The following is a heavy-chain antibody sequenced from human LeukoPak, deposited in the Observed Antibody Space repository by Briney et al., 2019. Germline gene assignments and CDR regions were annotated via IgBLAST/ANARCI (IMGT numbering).Heavy chain of an antibody. J-gene: IGHJ3*02. D-gene: IGHD3-10*01. CDR3: ARPLMVRGVIRVDAFEI. CDR2: IFHTGST. Sequence: SETLSLTCTVSGDSISSGNYWGWIRQPPGKGLEWIGSIFHTGSTYYNLSLKSRVTISVDTSKNQFSLRLSSVTAADTAVYYCARPLMVRGVIRVDAFEIWGQGTMVTVSS. V-gene: IGHV4-38-2*02. CDR1: GDSISSGNY.